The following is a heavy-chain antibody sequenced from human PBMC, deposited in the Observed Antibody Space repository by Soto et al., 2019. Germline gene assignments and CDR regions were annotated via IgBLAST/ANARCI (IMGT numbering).Heavy chain of an antibody. CDR3: ARVRTYYDSSGYYFRDFDY. D-gene: IGHD3-22*01. CDR1: GGSISSSNW. V-gene: IGHV4-4*02. Sequence: QVQLQESGPGLVKSSGTLSLTCAVSGGSISSSNWWSWVRQPPGKGLEWIGEIYHSGSTNYNPSLKSRVTISVDKSKNQFSLKLSSVTAADTAVYYCARVRTYYDSSGYYFRDFDYWGQGTLVTVSS. CDR2: IYHSGST. J-gene: IGHJ4*02.